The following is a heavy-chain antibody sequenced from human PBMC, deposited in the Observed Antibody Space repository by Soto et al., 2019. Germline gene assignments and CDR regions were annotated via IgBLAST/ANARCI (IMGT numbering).Heavy chain of an antibody. CDR1: GYTFTSYA. V-gene: IGHV1-3*01. CDR2: INAYNGNT. D-gene: IGHD2-15*01. CDR3: ARGGADIVVVVAAADAFDI. J-gene: IGHJ3*02. Sequence: ASVKVSCKASGYTFTSYAMHWVRQAPGQRLEWMGWINAYNGNTKYSQKLQGRVTMTTDTSTSTAYMELRSLRSDDTAVYYCARGGADIVVVVAAADAFDIWGQGTMVTVSS.